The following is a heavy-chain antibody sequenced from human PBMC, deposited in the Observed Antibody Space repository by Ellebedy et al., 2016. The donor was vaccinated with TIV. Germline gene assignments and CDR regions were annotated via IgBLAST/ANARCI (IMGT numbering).Heavy chain of an antibody. CDR1: GYTFTSYG. D-gene: IGHD5-18*01. V-gene: IGHV1-69*13. CDR2: IIPIFGTA. CDR3: ALDVDTAMGDY. J-gene: IGHJ4*02. Sequence: SVKVSXXASGYTFTSYGISWVRQAPGQGLEWMGGIIPIFGTANYAQKFQGRVTITADESTSTAYMELSSLRSEDTAVYYCALDVDTAMGDYWGQGTLVTVSS.